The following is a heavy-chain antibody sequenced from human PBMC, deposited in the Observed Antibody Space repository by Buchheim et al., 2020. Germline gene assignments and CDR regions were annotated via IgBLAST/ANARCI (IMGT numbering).Heavy chain of an antibody. D-gene: IGHD6-6*01. CDR3: ARVAYSSSLSHFDY. V-gene: IGHV4-34*01. CDR2: INHSGST. J-gene: IGHJ4*02. Sequence: QVQLQQWGAGLLKPSETLSLTCAVYGGSFSGYYWSWIRQPPGKGLEWIGEINHSGSTNYNPSLKSRVTISVDTSKNQFSLKLSSVTAADTAAYYCARVAYSSSLSHFDYWGQGTL. CDR1: GGSFSGYY.